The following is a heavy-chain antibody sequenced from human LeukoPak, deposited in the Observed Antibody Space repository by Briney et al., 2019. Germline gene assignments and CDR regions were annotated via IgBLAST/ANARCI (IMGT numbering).Heavy chain of an antibody. D-gene: IGHD3-22*01. Sequence: GGSLRLSCAASGFTFSSYSMNWVRQAPGKGLEWVSYISSSSTIYYADSVKGRFTISRDNAKNSLYLQMNSLRAEDTAVYYCAREARDYYDSSGYYFPDYWGQGTLVTVSS. CDR1: GFTFSSYS. V-gene: IGHV3-48*01. J-gene: IGHJ4*02. CDR2: ISSSSTI. CDR3: AREARDYYDSSGYYFPDY.